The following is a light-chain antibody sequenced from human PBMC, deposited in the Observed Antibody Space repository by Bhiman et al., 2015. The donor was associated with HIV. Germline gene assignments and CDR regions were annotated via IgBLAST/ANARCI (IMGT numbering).Light chain of an antibody. V-gene: IGLV2-8*01. CDR3: CSYAGSNTFL. CDR2: EVN. Sequence: QSALTQPPSASGSPGQSVIISCTGTNSDVGGYNYVTWYQQHPGKAPKLMIYEVNKRPSGISYRFSGSKSGNTASLTISGLQAEDEADYYCCSYAGSNTFLFGGGTKLTVL. CDR1: NSDVGGYNY. J-gene: IGLJ2*01.